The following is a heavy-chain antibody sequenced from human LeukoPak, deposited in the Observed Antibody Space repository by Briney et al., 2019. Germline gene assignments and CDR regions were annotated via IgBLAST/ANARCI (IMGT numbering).Heavy chain of an antibody. CDR2: MYYSGST. V-gene: IGHV4-59*02. CDR3: AKGMFAFDI. D-gene: IGHD3-10*02. J-gene: IGHJ3*02. Sequence: PSETLSLTCTLSGDSVSPYYWRWIRQPPGKGLEWIGNMYYSGSTTYNPSLKSRITLSVDTSKNQFSLKLSSVTAADTAGYYFAKGMFAFDIWGQGTMVTVSS. CDR1: GDSVSPYY.